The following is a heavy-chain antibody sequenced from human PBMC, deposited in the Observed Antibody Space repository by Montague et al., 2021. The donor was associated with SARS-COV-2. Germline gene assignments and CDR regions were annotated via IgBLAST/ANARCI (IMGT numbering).Heavy chain of an antibody. V-gene: IGHV4-39*01. CDR1: AGAIRDTDYF. Sequence: SETLSLTCTVSAGAIRDTDYFWGWIRQPPGKGLEWFVSIYYSGTTYHNPSLKSRVTISVDTSKNQFPLKLSSVTAADTAVYFCARHRDNLGSLNWFAPWGQGTLVTVSS. CDR2: IYYSGTT. J-gene: IGHJ5*02. D-gene: IGHD3-16*01. CDR3: ARHRDNLGSLNWFAP.